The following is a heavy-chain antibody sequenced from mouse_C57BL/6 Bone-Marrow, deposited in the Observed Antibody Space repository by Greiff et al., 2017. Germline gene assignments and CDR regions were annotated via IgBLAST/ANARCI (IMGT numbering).Heavy chain of an antibody. J-gene: IGHJ1*03. CDR2: IYPGSGST. CDR3: VCVSPYCGSTYWYFDV. V-gene: IGHV1-55*01. CDR1: GYTFTSYW. Sequence: QVQLQQPGAELVKPGASVKMSCKASGYTFTSYWITWVKQRPGQGLEWIGDIYPGSGSTNYNEKFKSKATLTVDTSSSTAYMQLSSLTSEDSAVYYCVCVSPYCGSTYWYFDVWGTGTTVTVSS. D-gene: IGHD1-1*01.